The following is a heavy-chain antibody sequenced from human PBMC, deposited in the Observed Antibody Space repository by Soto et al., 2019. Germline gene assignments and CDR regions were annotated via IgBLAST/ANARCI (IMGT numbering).Heavy chain of an antibody. J-gene: IGHJ6*02. V-gene: IGHV1-18*01. CDR1: GYSFTTYG. CDR3: AREGPAPYYYYGMDV. Sequence: QVQLVQSRGEVKKPGASVKVSCKTSGYSFTTYGISWVRQVPGQGLEWMGWISGYNGNTNYAQKLQGRVTMTTDTSTSTAYMELRSLRSDDTAVYYCAREGPAPYYYYGMDVWGHGSTVTVSS. CDR2: ISGYNGNT.